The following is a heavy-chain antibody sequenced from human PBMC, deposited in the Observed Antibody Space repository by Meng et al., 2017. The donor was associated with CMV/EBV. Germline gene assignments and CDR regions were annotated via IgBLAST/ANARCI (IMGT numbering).Heavy chain of an antibody. CDR2: IIPIFGTA. CDR3: ARDPPHTGVTTPDGGY. Sequence: VQLVQSGAEVKKPXXXXXVXGKXSGGTFSSYAIIWVRQAPGQGLEWLGGIIPIFGTANYAQKFQGRVTITADESTSTAYMELSSLRSEDTAVYYCARDPPHTGVTTPDGGYWGQGTLVTVSS. V-gene: IGHV1-69*12. J-gene: IGHJ4*02. CDR1: GGTFSSYA. D-gene: IGHD4-17*01.